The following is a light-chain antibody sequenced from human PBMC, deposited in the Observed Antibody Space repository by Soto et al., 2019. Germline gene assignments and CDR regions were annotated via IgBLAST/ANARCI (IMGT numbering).Light chain of an antibody. Sequence: QSALTQPASVSGSPGQSITISCTGTSNDDGSYNLVSWYQQHPGKAPKLMIYEVSKRPSGVSNRFSGSKSGNTASLTISGLHAEDEADYYCCSYASSSTWVFGGGTKLTVL. CDR3: CSYASSSTWV. CDR1: SNDDGSYNL. V-gene: IGLV2-23*02. J-gene: IGLJ3*02. CDR2: EVS.